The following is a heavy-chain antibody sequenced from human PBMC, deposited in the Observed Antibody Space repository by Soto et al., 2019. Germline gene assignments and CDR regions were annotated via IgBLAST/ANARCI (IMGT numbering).Heavy chain of an antibody. J-gene: IGHJ3*02. V-gene: IGHV1-18*01. CDR2: ISAYNGNT. D-gene: IGHD5-12*01. CDR3: ARVWDSGYDYPLDAFDI. Sequence: QVQLVQSGAEVKKPGASVKVSCKASGYTFTSYGISWVRQAPGQGLEWMGWISAYNGNTNYAQKLQGRVTMTTDTTASTAYMELRSLRSDDTAVYYCARVWDSGYDYPLDAFDIWGQGTMVTVSS. CDR1: GYTFTSYG.